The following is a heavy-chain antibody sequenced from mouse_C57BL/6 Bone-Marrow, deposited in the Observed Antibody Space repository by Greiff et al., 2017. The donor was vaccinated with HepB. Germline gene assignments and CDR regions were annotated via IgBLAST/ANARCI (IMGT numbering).Heavy chain of an antibody. J-gene: IGHJ2*01. CDR3: ARRGLPYFDY. CDR1: GYTFTSYW. CDR2: IDPSDSYT. V-gene: IGHV1-50*01. Sequence: QVQLQQPGAELVKPGASVTLSCKASGYTFTSYWMQWVKQRPGQGLEWIGEIDPSDSYTNYNQKFKGKATLTVDTSSSTAYMQLSSLTSEDSAVYYCARRGLPYFDYWGQGTTLTVSS.